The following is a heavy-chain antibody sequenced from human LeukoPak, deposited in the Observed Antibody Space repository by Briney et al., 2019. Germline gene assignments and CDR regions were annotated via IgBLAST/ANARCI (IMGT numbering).Heavy chain of an antibody. V-gene: IGHV1-69*01. CDR3: ARGTTTVTLYFDY. Sequence: SVKVSCKASGGTSSSYAISWVRQAPGQGLEWMGGIIPIFGTANYAQKFQGRVTITADESTSTAYMELSSLRSEDTAVYYCARGTTTVTLYFDYWGQGTLVTVSS. CDR2: IIPIFGTA. CDR1: GGTSSSYA. D-gene: IGHD4-11*01. J-gene: IGHJ4*02.